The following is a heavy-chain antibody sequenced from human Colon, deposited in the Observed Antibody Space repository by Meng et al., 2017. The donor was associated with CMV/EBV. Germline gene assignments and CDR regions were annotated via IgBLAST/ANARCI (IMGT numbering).Heavy chain of an antibody. D-gene: IGHD3-3*01. J-gene: IGHJ4*02. CDR1: GYTFTGFY. CDR3: ARDLWSGSSDYFDY. CDR2: INPKSGDT. Sequence: GQLVESGARVKEPGASVKVSCKASGYTFTGFYIQWVRQAPGQGLEWMGWINPKSGDTIYEQKFQGRVTMTRDTSISTVYMDLNSLRSDDTAVYFCARDLWSGSSDYFDYWGQGTLVTVSS. V-gene: IGHV1-2*02.